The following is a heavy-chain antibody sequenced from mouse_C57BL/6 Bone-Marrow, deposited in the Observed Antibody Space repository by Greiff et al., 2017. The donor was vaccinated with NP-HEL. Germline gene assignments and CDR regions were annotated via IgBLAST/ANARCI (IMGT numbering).Heavy chain of an antibody. D-gene: IGHD1-1*01. CDR2: IDPSDSYT. V-gene: IGHV1-69*01. CDR1: GYTFTSYW. Sequence: QVQLQQPGAELVMPGASVKLSCKASGYTFTSYWMHWVKQRPGQGLEWIGEIDPSDSYTNYNQKFKGKSTLPVDKSSSTAYMQLSSLTSEDSAVFYSARGYYGSRNGDWFAYRGQGTLVTVSA. J-gene: IGHJ3*01. CDR3: ARGYYGSRNGDWFAY.